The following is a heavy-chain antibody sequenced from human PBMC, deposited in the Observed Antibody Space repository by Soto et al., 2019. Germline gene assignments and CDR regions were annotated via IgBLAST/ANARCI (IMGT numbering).Heavy chain of an antibody. Sequence: AWSLRLSFVASGFSLSNYAMNWVRQAPGQGLDWISGISGGGGSTYTAASVNGRFTISRDNSKNTLYLRRNSLKTEDTTMYYCTTARGTYGSEYYQHWGQGTVVGVTS. J-gene: IGHJ1*01. D-gene: IGHD4-17*01. V-gene: IGHV3-23*01. CDR2: ISGGGGST. CDR3: TTARGTYGSEYYQH. CDR1: GFSLSNYA.